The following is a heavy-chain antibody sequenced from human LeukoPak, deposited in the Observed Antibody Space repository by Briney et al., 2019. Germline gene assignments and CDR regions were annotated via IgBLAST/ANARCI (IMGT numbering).Heavy chain of an antibody. D-gene: IGHD6-13*01. CDR3: AHRRLQAAARNNWFDP. V-gene: IGHV2-5*01. Sequence: SGPTLVNPTQTLTLTCTFSGFSLSTSGVSVGWIRQPPGKALEWLALIYWNDDKRYSPSLKSRPTITKDTSKNQVVLTMTNMDPVDTATYYCAHRRLQAAARNNWFDPWGQGTLVTVSS. CDR2: IYWNDDK. CDR1: GFSLSTSGVS. J-gene: IGHJ5*02.